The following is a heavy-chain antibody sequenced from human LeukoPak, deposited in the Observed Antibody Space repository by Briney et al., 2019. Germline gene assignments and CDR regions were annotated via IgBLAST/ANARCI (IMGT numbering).Heavy chain of an antibody. CDR1: GGSISSYY. V-gene: IGHV4-59*01. CDR2: IYYSGST. Sequence: SETLSLTCTVSGGSISSYYWSWIRQPPGKGLEWIVYIYYSGSTNYNPSLKSRVTISVDTSKNQFSLKLSSVTAADTAVYYCARSSIAVAGTLWFDPWGQGTLVTVSS. J-gene: IGHJ5*02. D-gene: IGHD6-19*01. CDR3: ARSSIAVAGTLWFDP.